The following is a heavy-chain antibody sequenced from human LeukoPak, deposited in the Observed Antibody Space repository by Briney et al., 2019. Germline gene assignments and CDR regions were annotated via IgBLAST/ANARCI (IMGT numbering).Heavy chain of an antibody. V-gene: IGHV4-4*07. Sequence: SETLSLTCTVSGGSISSYYWSWIRQPAGKGLEWIWRIYTGGRTNYNPSLKSRVTMSVDTSKNQFSLKLSSVTAADTAVYYCARLAMTTVTRSSWYFDLWGRGTLVTVSS. CDR1: GGSISSYY. D-gene: IGHD4-17*01. CDR2: IYTGGRT. J-gene: IGHJ2*01. CDR3: ARLAMTTVTRSSWYFDL.